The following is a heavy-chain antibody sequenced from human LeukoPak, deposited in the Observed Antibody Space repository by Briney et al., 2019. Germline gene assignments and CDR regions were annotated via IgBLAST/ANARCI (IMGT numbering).Heavy chain of an antibody. D-gene: IGHD6-13*01. Sequence: TGGSLRLSCAASGFTFSSYAMSWVRQAPGKGLEWVSDISGSGGSTYYADSVKGRFTISRDNSKNTLYLQMNGLRAEDTAVYYCAKVLGGRYSSSWYETDYYYGMDVWGQGTTVTVSS. CDR2: ISGSGGST. CDR3: AKVLGGRYSSSWYETDYYYGMDV. V-gene: IGHV3-23*01. CDR1: GFTFSSYA. J-gene: IGHJ6*02.